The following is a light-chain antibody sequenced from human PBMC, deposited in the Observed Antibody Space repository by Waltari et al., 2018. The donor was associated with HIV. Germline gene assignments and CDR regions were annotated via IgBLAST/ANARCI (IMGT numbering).Light chain of an antibody. V-gene: IGLV2-14*01. CDR2: DVS. CDR3: SSYTSSSTPVV. Sequence: QSALTQPASVSGSPGQSITISCTGTSSDIGTYNYVSWYQQHPGKTPKLMISDVSKRALGVSNRLSGSKSGNTASLTISELQAEDEADYSCSSYTSSSTPVVFGGGTKLTVL. J-gene: IGLJ2*01. CDR1: SSDIGTYNY.